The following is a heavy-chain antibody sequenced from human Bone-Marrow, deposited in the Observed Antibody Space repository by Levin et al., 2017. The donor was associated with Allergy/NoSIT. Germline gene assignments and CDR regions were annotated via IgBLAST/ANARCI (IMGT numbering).Heavy chain of an antibody. Sequence: GGSLRLSCAASGFTFSSYAMFWVRQAPGKGLEWVSGITGSGATIYYADSVKGRFSISRDNSRNTVYLQVNRLRAEDTAVYYCAKVEYQGWFDPWGQGTLVTVSS. J-gene: IGHJ5*02. CDR1: GFTFSSYA. D-gene: IGHD2/OR15-2a*01. CDR2: ITGSGATI. V-gene: IGHV3-23*01. CDR3: AKVEYQGWFDP.